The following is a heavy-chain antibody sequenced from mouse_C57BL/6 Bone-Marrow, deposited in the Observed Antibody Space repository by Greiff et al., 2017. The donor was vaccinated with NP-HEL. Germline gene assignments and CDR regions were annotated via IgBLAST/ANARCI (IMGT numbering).Heavy chain of an antibody. J-gene: IGHJ2*01. V-gene: IGHV1-53*01. CDR1: GYTFTNYY. CDR3: ARDSGYAFDY. Sequence: VQLQQPGTELMEPGASVKLSCKASGYTFTNYYIHWVKQRPGHGLEWIGNINPSNGGTNDNEKFKNRATLTVDKSSSTAYMQLSSLTSEDSAVYYGARDSGYAFDYWGQGTTLTVSS. CDR2: INPSNGGT. D-gene: IGHD3-2*02.